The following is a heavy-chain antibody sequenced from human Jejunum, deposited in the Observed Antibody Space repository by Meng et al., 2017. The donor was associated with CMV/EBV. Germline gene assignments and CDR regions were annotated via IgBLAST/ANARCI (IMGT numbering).Heavy chain of an antibody. CDR1: GYTFTNYG. J-gene: IGHJ4*02. V-gene: IGHV1-18*01. Sequence: QAQVVQAGGEVKKPGASLNVSCKASGYTFTNYGITWVRQAPGQGLEWMGWISAYNGNTNYAQTLQGRVTMTTDTSTSTAYMELRSLRSDDTAVYYCARVEVGITSGDYWGQGTLVTVSS. CDR3: ARVEVGITSGDY. CDR2: ISAYNGNT. D-gene: IGHD1-26*01.